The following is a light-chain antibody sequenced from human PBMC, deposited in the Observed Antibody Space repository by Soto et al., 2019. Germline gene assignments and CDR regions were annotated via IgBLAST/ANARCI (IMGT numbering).Light chain of an antibody. CDR3: QSYDSSLSGSV. J-gene: IGLJ3*02. CDR2: GNS. Sequence: QLVLTQPPSVSGAPGQRVTISCTVSSSNIGAHYYIHWYQQLPGTAPKLLIYGNSNRPSGVPDRFSGSKSGTSASLAITGLQAEDEADYYCQSYDSSLSGSVFGGGTQLTVL. V-gene: IGLV1-40*01. CDR1: SSNIGAHYY.